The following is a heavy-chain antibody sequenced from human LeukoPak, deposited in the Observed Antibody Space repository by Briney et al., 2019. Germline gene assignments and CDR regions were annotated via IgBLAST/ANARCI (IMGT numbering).Heavy chain of an antibody. CDR3: AKVGREVVVVVAAAFSY. J-gene: IGHJ4*02. Sequence: PGGSLRLSCAASGFTFSSYAMSWVHQAPGKGLEWVSAISGSGGSTYYADSVKGRFTISRDNSKNTLYLQMNSLRAEDTAVYYCAKVGREVVVVVAAAFSYWGQGTLVTISS. CDR2: ISGSGGST. CDR1: GFTFSSYA. D-gene: IGHD2-15*01. V-gene: IGHV3-23*01.